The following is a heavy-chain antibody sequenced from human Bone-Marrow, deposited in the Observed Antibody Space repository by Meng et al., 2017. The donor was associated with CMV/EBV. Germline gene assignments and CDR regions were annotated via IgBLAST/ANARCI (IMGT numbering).Heavy chain of an antibody. CDR1: GATFNNYA. J-gene: IGHJ5*02. CDR2: IIPVLSTE. D-gene: IGHD3-22*01. Sequence: VKVSCKAPGATFNNYAFSWVRQAPGQGLEWMGGIIPVLSTEKYAQKFQGRVTLTTDESMTTAYMELSGLRSDDTAVYYCAKARWQFYSDSSDYYYFHHTWGQGTLVTVSS. V-gene: IGHV1-69*05. CDR3: AKARWQFYSDSSDYYYFHHT.